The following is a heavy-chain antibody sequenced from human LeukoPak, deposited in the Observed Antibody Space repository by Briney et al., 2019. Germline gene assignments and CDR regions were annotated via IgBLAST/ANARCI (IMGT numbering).Heavy chain of an antibody. CDR2: IGTAGDT. D-gene: IGHD3-16*01. V-gene: IGHV3-13*01. J-gene: IGHJ3*02. CDR1: GFTFSSYD. CDR3: AGGSSLGAFDI. Sequence: GGSLRLSCAASGFTFSSYDMHWVRQATGKGLEWVSAIGTAGDTYYPGSVKGRFTISRENAKNSLYLQMNSPRAGDTAVYYCAGGSSLGAFDIWGQGTMVTVSS.